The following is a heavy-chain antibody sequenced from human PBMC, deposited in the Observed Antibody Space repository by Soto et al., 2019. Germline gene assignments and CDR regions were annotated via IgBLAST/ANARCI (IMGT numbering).Heavy chain of an antibody. Sequence: GASVKVSCKASGYTFTSYAMHWVRQAPGQRLEWMGWINAGNGNTKYSQKFQGRVTITRDTSASTAYMELSSLRSEDTAVYYCARGPRLGTMVRGVRETGADNWFDSWGQGTLVTVSS. V-gene: IGHV1-3*01. J-gene: IGHJ5*01. CDR3: ARGPRLGTMVRGVRETGADNWFDS. CDR2: INAGNGNT. CDR1: GYTFTSYA. D-gene: IGHD3-10*01.